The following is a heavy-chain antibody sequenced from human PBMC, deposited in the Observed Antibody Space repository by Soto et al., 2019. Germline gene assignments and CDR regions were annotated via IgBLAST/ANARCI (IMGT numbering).Heavy chain of an antibody. CDR2: IYPGDSDT. D-gene: IGHD6-13*01. J-gene: IGHJ6*02. CDR1: GYSFTSYW. Sequence: GESLKISCKGSGYSFTSYWIVWVRQMPGKGLEWMGIIYPGDSDTRYSPSFQGQVTISADKSISTAYLQWSSLKASDTAMYYCARRVAAAGTPYYYGMDVWGQGTTVTVSS. V-gene: IGHV5-51*01. CDR3: ARRVAAAGTPYYYGMDV.